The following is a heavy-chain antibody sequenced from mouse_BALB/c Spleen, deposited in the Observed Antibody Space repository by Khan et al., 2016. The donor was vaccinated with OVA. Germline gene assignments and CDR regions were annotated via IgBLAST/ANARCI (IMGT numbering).Heavy chain of an antibody. V-gene: IGHV2-9*02. CDR1: GFSLTNYG. CDR2: IWAGGST. CDR3: ATLYGDEPY. D-gene: IGHD2-13*01. Sequence: VQLQESGPGLVAPSQSLSITCTVSGFSLTNYGVHWLRQPPGKGLEWLGVIWAGGSTNYNSALMSRLSISKDNSKGQVFLKMNSLQTDDIAMYYRATLYGDEPYWGQGTLVTVSA. J-gene: IGHJ3*01.